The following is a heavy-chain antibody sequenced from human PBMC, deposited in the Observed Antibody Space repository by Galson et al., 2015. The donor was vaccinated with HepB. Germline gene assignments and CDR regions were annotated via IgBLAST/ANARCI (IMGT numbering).Heavy chain of an antibody. CDR1: GYTFAGYY. V-gene: IGHV1-2*06. D-gene: IGHD3-16*01. CDR3: ARDGGFEGLKN. CDR2: INPNGGDT. Sequence: SVKVSCKASGYTFAGYYMHWMRQAPGQGLEWVGRINPNGGDTNYAQKFQGRVTLTSDTSISTAYMELTRLRSDDTAVYYCARDGGFEGLKNWGQGTLVIVSS. J-gene: IGHJ4*02.